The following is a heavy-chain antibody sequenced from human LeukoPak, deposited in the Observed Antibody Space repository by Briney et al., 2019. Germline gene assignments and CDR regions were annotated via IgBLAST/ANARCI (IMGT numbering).Heavy chain of an antibody. CDR3: ARVLVEGGNGENDAFDI. V-gene: IGHV3-21*01. D-gene: IGHD4-23*01. CDR1: GFTFRSYS. CDR2: ISSSSSYI. Sequence: PGGSLRLSCGASGFTFRSYSLNWVRQAPGKGLEWVSSISSSSSYIYYADSVKGRFTVSRDNAKNSLYLQMNSLRAEDTTVYYCARVLVEGGNGENDAFDIWGQGTMVTVSS. J-gene: IGHJ3*02.